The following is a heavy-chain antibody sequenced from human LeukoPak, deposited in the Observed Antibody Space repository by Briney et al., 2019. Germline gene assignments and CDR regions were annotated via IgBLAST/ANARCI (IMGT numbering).Heavy chain of an antibody. Sequence: GGSLRPSCAASGFTFSSYWMSWVRQAPGKGLEWVANIKQDGSEKYYVDSVKGRFTISRDNAKNSLYLQMNSLRAEDTAVYYCARDRRGYSSSWRKYNWFDPWGQGTLVTVSS. J-gene: IGHJ5*02. CDR3: ARDRRGYSSSWRKYNWFDP. D-gene: IGHD6-13*01. V-gene: IGHV3-7*01. CDR1: GFTFSSYW. CDR2: IKQDGSEK.